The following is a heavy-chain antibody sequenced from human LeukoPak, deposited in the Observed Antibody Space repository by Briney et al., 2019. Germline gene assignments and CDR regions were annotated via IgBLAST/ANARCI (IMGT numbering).Heavy chain of an antibody. D-gene: IGHD2-2*01. CDR2: MNPNSGNT. V-gene: IGHV1-8*01. CDR3: ARGLGGYCSSTSCYNWFDP. CDR1: GYTFTSYD. J-gene: IGHJ5*02. Sequence: GASVKVSCKASGYTFTSYDINWVRQATGQGLEWMGLMNPNSGNTGYAQKFQGRVTMTRNTSISTAYMELSSLRSEDTAVYYCARGLGGYCSSTSCYNWFDPWGQGTLVTVSS.